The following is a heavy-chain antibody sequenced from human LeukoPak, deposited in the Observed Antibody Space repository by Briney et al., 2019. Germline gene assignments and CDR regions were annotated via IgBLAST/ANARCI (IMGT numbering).Heavy chain of an antibody. CDR2: ISSNGGST. CDR1: GFTFSSYA. J-gene: IGHJ3*02. Sequence: GGSLRLSCAASGFTFSSYAMHWVRQAPGKGLEYVSAISSNGGSTYYANSVKGRLSISRDNAKNSLYLQMNSLRAEDTAVYYCAREKHSGSYLRPDAFDIWGQGTMVTVSS. CDR3: AREKHSGSYLRPDAFDI. D-gene: IGHD1-26*01. V-gene: IGHV3-64*01.